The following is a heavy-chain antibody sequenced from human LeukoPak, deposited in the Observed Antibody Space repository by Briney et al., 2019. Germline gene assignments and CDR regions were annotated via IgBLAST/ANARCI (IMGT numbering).Heavy chain of an antibody. CDR1: GGSFSGYY. D-gene: IGHD3-9*01. J-gene: IGHJ4*02. CDR2: INHSGST. CDR3: ARGGTYYDILTGSRGNYFDY. Sequence: PSETLSLTCAVYGGSFSGYYWSWIRQPPGKGLEWIGEINHSGSTNYNPSLKSRVTISVDTSKNQFSLKLSSVTAADTAVYYCARGGTYYDILTGSRGNYFDYWGQGTLVTVSS. V-gene: IGHV4-34*01.